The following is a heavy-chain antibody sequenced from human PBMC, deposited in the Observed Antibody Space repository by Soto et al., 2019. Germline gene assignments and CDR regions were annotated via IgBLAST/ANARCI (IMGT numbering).Heavy chain of an antibody. Sequence: QVQLQESGPGLVKPSETLSLTCTVSGGSVSSASYHWNWFRQPPAKGLEWIGYVDYTGSTNYNPXXKSRLTISVDXXQXQXXLKLSSVTAADTAVYYCARYYYYHSSGYYPFYFDYWGQGTLVTVSS. CDR2: VDYTGST. CDR1: GGSVSSASYH. J-gene: IGHJ4*02. CDR3: ARYYYYHSSGYYPFYFDY. D-gene: IGHD3-22*01. V-gene: IGHV4-61*01.